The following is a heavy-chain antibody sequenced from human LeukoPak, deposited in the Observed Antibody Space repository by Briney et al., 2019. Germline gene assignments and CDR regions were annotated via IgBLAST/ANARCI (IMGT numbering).Heavy chain of an antibody. CDR2: IYHSGST. V-gene: IGHV4-59*12. J-gene: IGHJ5*02. CDR1: GGSISSYY. D-gene: IGHD6-13*01. Sequence: SETLSLTCTVSGGSISSYYWSWIRQPPGKGLEWIGYIYHSGSTYYNPSLKSRVTISVDRSKNQFSLKLSSVTAADTAVYYCARTTYSSSSRWFDPWGQGTLVTVSS. CDR3: ARTTYSSSSRWFDP.